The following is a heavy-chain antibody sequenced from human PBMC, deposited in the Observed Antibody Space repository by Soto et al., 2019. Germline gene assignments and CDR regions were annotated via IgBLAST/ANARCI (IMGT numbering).Heavy chain of an antibody. CDR2: IYYSGST. Sequence: SETLSLTCTVSGGSISIGGYYWSCIRQHPGKGLEWIGYIYYSGSTYYNPSLKSRVTISVDTSKNQFSLKLSSVTAADTAVYYCASTSYYGSGNHYYYYGMDVWGQGTTVTVSS. V-gene: IGHV4-31*03. D-gene: IGHD3-10*01. CDR1: GGSISIGGYY. J-gene: IGHJ6*02. CDR3: ASTSYYGSGNHYYYYGMDV.